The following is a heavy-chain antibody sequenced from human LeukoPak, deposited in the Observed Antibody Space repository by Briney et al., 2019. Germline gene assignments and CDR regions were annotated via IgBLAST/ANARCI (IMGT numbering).Heavy chain of an antibody. J-gene: IGHJ4*02. V-gene: IGHV4-59*01. CDR2: IYYSGST. Sequence: SETLSLTCTVSGGSISSYYWSWIRQPPGKGLERIGYIYYSGSTNYNPSLKSRVTISVDTSKNQFSLKLSSVTAADTAVYYCARGGYYDSSGYDYWGQGTLVTVSS. CDR1: GGSISSYY. CDR3: ARGGYYDSSGYDY. D-gene: IGHD3-22*01.